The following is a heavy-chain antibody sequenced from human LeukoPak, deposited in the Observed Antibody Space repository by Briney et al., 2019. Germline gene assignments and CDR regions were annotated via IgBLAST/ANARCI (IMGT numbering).Heavy chain of an antibody. D-gene: IGHD2-15*01. CDR3: ARGYCSGGSCYAFDY. CDR1: GYRFTNYW. V-gene: IGHV5-51*01. CDR2: IYPGDSDT. Sequence: GESLKTSCKGSGYRFTNYWIGWVRQMPGKGLEWMRIIYPGDSDTRYSPSFQGQVIISADKSISTAYLQWSSLKASDTAMYYCARGYCSGGSCYAFDYWGQGTLVTVSS. J-gene: IGHJ4*02.